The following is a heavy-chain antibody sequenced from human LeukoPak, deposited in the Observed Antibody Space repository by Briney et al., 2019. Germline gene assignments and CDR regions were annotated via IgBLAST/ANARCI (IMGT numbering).Heavy chain of an antibody. V-gene: IGHV3-66*01. Sequence: GGSLRLSCAASEFSVGSNYMTWVRQAPGKGLEWVSLIYSGGSTYYADSVKGRFTISRDNSKNTLYLQMNSLRAEDTAVYYCAKDRYYDSSGYYVDDAFDIWGQGTMVTVSS. J-gene: IGHJ3*02. CDR1: EFSVGSNY. CDR3: AKDRYYDSSGYYVDDAFDI. CDR2: IYSGGST. D-gene: IGHD3-22*01.